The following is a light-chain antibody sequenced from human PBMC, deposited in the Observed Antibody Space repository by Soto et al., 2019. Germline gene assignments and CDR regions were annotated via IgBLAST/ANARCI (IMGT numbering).Light chain of an antibody. J-gene: IGKJ4*01. V-gene: IGKV3-11*01. CDR3: QQHSNWPLT. CDR2: DAS. Sequence: EVVLTQSPATLSLSPGERATLSCRASQSVSSYLAWYQQKPGQAPRLLIYDASNRATCIPARFSGSGSGTDFTLTISSLEPEDFAVYYCQQHSNWPLTFGGGTKVEIK. CDR1: QSVSSY.